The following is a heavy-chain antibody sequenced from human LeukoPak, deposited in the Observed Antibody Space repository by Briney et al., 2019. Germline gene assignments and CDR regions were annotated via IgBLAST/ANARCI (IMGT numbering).Heavy chain of an antibody. V-gene: IGHV4-59*01. J-gene: IGHJ4*02. CDR2: IYYSGST. D-gene: IGHD3-9*01. CDR1: GGSISSYY. CDR3: ARALNSYDILTGYSPREIDY. Sequence: SETLSLTCTVSGGSISSYYWSWIRQPPGKGLEWIGYIYYSGSTNYNPSRKSRVTISVDTSKNRSSLQLSSVTAADTAVYYCARALNSYDILTGYSPREIDYWGQGTLVTVSS.